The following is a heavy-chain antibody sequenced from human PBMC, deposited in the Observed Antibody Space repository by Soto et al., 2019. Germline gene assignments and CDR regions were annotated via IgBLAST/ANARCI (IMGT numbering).Heavy chain of an antibody. CDR2: ITRDGNI. V-gene: IGHV3-23*01. D-gene: IGHD3-22*01. J-gene: IGHJ4*02. CDR1: GFIFTNYA. CDR3: VKESYEGAYGDF. Sequence: EVQLLESGGGLVQPGESLRLSCAASGFIFTNYAMSWVRQAPGEGLEWVSAITRDGNIYYTESVKDLFTTPRDNSKNTVYLQMNSIRAEDTALYYCVKESYEGAYGDFWGQGTLVTGSS.